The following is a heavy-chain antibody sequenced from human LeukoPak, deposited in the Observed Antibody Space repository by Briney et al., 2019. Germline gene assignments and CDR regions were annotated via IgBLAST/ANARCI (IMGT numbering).Heavy chain of an antibody. CDR1: GFTFSSYE. J-gene: IGHJ4*02. CDR3: AKPYIVGATRGYFDY. Sequence: GGSLRLSCAASGFTFSSYEMNWVRQAPGKGLEWVSYISSSGSTIYYADSVKGRFTISRDNAKNSLYLQMNSLRAEDTAVYYCAKPYIVGATRGYFDYWGQGTLVTVSS. CDR2: ISSSGSTI. D-gene: IGHD1-26*01. V-gene: IGHV3-48*03.